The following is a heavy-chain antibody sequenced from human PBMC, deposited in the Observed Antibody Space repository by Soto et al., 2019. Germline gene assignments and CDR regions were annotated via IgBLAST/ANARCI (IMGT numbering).Heavy chain of an antibody. CDR1: GYTFTSSG. J-gene: IGHJ1*01. Sequence: ASVKVSCRASGYTFTSSGISWVRQAPGQGLEWMGWISVYNGNTNYAQKLQGRVSMTTDTSTTTAYMELRNLRSDDTAVYYCARRVVVPSATGKIWSDHWA. V-gene: IGHV1-18*01. CDR2: ISVYNGNT. CDR3: ARRVVVPSATGKIWSDH. D-gene: IGHD2-2*01.